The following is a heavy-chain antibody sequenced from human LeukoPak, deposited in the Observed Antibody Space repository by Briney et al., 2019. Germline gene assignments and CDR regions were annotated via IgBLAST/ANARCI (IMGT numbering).Heavy chain of an antibody. Sequence: GGSLRLSCAASGFTFGDSYMSWIRQAPGKGLEWVSYITSYGGEIHYSDSTRGRFSISRDNATNSLYVQMHSLRAEDTAVYYCVRTAAGVYRAYFDIWGQGILGIVS. V-gene: IGHV3-11*01. CDR1: GFTFGDSY. CDR2: ITSYGGEI. CDR3: VRTAAGVYRAYFDI. D-gene: IGHD3-9*01. J-gene: IGHJ4*02.